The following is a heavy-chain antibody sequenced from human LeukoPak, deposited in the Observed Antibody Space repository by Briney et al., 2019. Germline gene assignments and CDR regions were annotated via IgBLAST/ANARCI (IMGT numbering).Heavy chain of an antibody. V-gene: IGHV3-64*01. CDR3: ARAGYSYGIWGMGMDV. CDR2: ISTDGYTT. CDR1: GFIFSRYA. D-gene: IGHD5-18*01. Sequence: GGSLRLSYAASGFIFSRYAIHWVRQAPGKGLEFVSAISTDGYTTYYANSVEGRFTISRDNSKNTLYLQMGSLRAEDMAVYYCARAGYSYGIWGMGMDVWGQGTTVTVSS. J-gene: IGHJ6*02.